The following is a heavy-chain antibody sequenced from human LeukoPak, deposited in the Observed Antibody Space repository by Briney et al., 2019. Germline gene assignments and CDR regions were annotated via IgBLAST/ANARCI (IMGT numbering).Heavy chain of an antibody. Sequence: SETLSLTCAVSGGSISSSVYYWGWIRQPPGKGLEWIGNIYYSGTTYYNPSLKSRVTISVDTSKNQFSLKLSSVTAADTAVYYCARKVYDSSGYYYSHWGQGTLVTVSS. J-gene: IGHJ4*02. D-gene: IGHD3-22*01. CDR1: GGSISSSVYY. V-gene: IGHV4-39*07. CDR2: IYYSGTT. CDR3: ARKVYDSSGYYYSH.